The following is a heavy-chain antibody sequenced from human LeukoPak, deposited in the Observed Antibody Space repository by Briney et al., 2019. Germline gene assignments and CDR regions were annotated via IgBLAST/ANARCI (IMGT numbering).Heavy chain of an antibody. D-gene: IGHD7-27*01. V-gene: IGHV3-23*01. CDR1: GFTFDDYA. CDR2: ISGSGGST. Sequence: GGSLRLSCAASGFTFDDYAMHWVRQAPGKGLGWVSAISGSGGSTYYADSVKGRFTISRDNSKTTLYLQMNSLRAEDTAVYYCAKEHPLTGQFDYWGQGTLVTVSS. J-gene: IGHJ4*02. CDR3: AKEHPLTGQFDY.